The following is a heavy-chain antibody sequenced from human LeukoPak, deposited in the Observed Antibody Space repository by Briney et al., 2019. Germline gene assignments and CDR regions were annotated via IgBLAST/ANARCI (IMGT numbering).Heavy chain of an antibody. CDR2: ISSSSSYI. CDR3: AKATITMVRGDLYYFDY. J-gene: IGHJ4*02. CDR1: GFTFSSYG. D-gene: IGHD3-10*01. V-gene: IGHV3-21*04. Sequence: GGSLRLSCAASGFTFSSYGMHWVRQAPGKGLEWVSSISSSSSYIYYADSVKGRFTISRDNSKNTLYLQMNSLRAEDTAVYYCAKATITMVRGDLYYFDYWGQGTLVTVSS.